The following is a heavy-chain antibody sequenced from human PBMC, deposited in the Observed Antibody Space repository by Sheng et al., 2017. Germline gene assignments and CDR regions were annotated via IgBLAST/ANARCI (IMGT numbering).Heavy chain of an antibody. D-gene: IGHD2-2*01. CDR1: GFTFSSYG. Sequence: QVQLVESGGGVVQPGGSLRLSCAASGFTFSSYGVHWARQAPGKGLEWVTFIRYDGSNQYYADSVKGRFTISRDNSKNTLYLQMNSLRGEDTAVYYCAKDVRYCSDTSCSARGMDVWGKGTTVIVSP. V-gene: IGHV3-30*02. CDR3: AKDVRYCSDTSCSARGMDV. CDR2: IRYDGSNQ. J-gene: IGHJ6*04.